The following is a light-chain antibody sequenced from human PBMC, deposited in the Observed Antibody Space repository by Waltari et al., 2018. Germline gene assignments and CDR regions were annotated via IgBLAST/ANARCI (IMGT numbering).Light chain of an antibody. Sequence: EIVLTQPPAPLSLSPGQRATLSCRASQSVDRYVAWYQQRPGQAPRLLIYPASNRATGIPARFSGSGSGTDFTLTISSLEPEDFAVYYCQHRSTFGQGTRLEIK. CDR3: QHRST. CDR2: PAS. V-gene: IGKV3-11*01. J-gene: IGKJ5*01. CDR1: QSVDRY.